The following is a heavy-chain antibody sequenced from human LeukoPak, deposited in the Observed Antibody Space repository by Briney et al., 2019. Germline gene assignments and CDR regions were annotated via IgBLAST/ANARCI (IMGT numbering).Heavy chain of an antibody. CDR2: INPNSGGT. D-gene: IGHD6-19*01. CDR1: GYTFTDYY. J-gene: IGHJ4*02. Sequence: GASVKVSCNASGYTFTDYYMHWVRQAPGQGLEWMGWINPNSGGTNYAQKFQGRVTMTRDTSISTAYMELSRLRSDDTAVYYCATGPLAVAGSTHFDYWGQGTLVTVSS. V-gene: IGHV1-2*02. CDR3: ATGPLAVAGSTHFDY.